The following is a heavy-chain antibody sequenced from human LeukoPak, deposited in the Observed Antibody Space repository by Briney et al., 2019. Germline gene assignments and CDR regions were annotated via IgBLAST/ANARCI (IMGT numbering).Heavy chain of an antibody. J-gene: IGHJ4*02. CDR3: ARGGAGHSSGWYASYY. D-gene: IGHD6-19*01. Sequence: GGSLRLSCAASGFTFTIYWMNWVRQAPGKGLEWVANIKPDGSEKYYVDSVKGRFTISRDNAKNSLYLQMTSLRAEDTAVYYCARGGAGHSSGWYASYYWGQGTLVTVSS. CDR2: IKPDGSEK. CDR1: GFTFTIYW. V-gene: IGHV3-7*01.